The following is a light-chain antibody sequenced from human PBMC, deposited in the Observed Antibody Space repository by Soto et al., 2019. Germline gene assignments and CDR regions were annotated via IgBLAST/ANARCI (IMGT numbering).Light chain of an antibody. Sequence: DIQLTQSPSFLSASVGDMVTITCRASQGISSYLAWYQQKPVKAPKLLIYAASTVQSGVPSRFSGSVSGPEFTLTFSSMPPVDFATYYCQQLNSYPLTFGGGTKVEIK. CDR1: QGISSY. CDR2: AAS. J-gene: IGKJ4*01. CDR3: QQLNSYPLT. V-gene: IGKV1-9*01.